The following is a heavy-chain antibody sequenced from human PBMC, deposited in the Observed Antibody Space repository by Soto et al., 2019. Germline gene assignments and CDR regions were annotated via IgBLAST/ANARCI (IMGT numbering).Heavy chain of an antibody. CDR1: GGSFSGYY. CDR3: ARVAMVRGVVYYYYYYGMDV. D-gene: IGHD3-10*01. CDR2: INHSGST. J-gene: IGHJ6*02. Sequence: SETLSLTCAVYGGSFSGYYGSWIRQPPGKGLEWIGEINHSGSTNYNPSLKSRVTISVDTSKNQFSLKLSSVTAADTAVYYCARVAMVRGVVYYYYYYGMDVWGQGTTVTVSS. V-gene: IGHV4-34*01.